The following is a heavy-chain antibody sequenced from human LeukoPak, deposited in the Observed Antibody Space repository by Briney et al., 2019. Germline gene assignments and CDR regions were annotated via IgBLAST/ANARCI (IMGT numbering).Heavy chain of an antibody. CDR2: ISAYNGNT. V-gene: IGHV1-18*01. D-gene: IGHD6-13*01. J-gene: IGHJ4*02. CDR1: GYTFTSYG. CDR3: AGAGGAAAGAFSDY. Sequence: ASVKVSCKASGYTFTSYGISWVRQAPGQGLEWVGWISAYNGNTNYAQKLQGRVTMTTDTSTSTAYMELRSLRSDDPAVYYCAGAGGAAAGAFSDYWGQGTLVTVSS.